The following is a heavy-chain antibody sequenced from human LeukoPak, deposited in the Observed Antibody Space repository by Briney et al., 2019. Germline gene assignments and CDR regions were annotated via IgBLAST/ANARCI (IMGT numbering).Heavy chain of an antibody. V-gene: IGHV3-7*01. D-gene: IGHD3-22*01. J-gene: IGHJ4*02. CDR2: IKQDGSEK. Sequence: GGSLRLSCTASGFTFGSWIIWVGQAPRQGLEWVASIKQDGSEKYYLDSVKGRFTMSRDSAKNSLYLQMSSLRAEDTAVYYCYDTSGHWGQGTLVTVSS. CDR1: GFTFGSW. CDR3: YDTSGH.